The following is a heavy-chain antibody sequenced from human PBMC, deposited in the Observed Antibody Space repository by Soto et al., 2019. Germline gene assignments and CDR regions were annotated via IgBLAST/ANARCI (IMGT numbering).Heavy chain of an antibody. J-gene: IGHJ6*02. D-gene: IGHD1-26*01. CDR3: AKGGAIVAAGTRVYLYNAMDV. V-gene: IGHV1-2*02. CDR2: INPNSGDT. CDR1: GYTFTGYY. Sequence: QVQLVQSGTEVKRPGDSVKVSCKASGYTFTGYYVHWVRQAPGQGLEWMGGINPNSGDTYLAQRFQGRVTMNRETSIGTAYMELRGLTSDDTAEYYCAKGGAIVAAGTRVYLYNAMDVWGQGTTVTVSS.